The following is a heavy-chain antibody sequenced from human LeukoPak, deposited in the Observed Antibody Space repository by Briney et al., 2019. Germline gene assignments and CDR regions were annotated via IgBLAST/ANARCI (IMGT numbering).Heavy chain of an antibody. D-gene: IGHD3-10*01. Sequence: GGSLRLSCAASGITFSSYAMSWVRQAPGKGLEWVSAISGSGISTYYADSVKGRFTISRDNSNNTLFLQMNSLRAEDTAVYYCAKDGGSEVVRGVIGDYFDYWGQGTLVTVSS. CDR2: ISGSGIST. V-gene: IGHV3-23*01. J-gene: IGHJ4*02. CDR3: AKDGGSEVVRGVIGDYFDY. CDR1: GITFSSYA.